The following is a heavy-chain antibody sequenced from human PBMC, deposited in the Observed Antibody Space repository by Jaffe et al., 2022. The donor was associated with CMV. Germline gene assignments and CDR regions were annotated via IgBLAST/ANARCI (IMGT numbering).Heavy chain of an antibody. CDR3: AKVSGVAHGPTPGIAAGYAFDI. D-gene: IGHD6-13*01. CDR1: GFTFDDYA. CDR2: ISWNSGSI. Sequence: EVQLVESGGGLVQPGRSLRLSCAASGFTFDDYAMHWVRQAPGKGLEWVSGISWNSGSIGYADSVKGRFTISRDNAKNSLYLQMNSLRAEDTALYYCAKVSGVAHGPTPGIAAGYAFDIWGQGTMVTVSS. J-gene: IGHJ3*02. V-gene: IGHV3-9*01.